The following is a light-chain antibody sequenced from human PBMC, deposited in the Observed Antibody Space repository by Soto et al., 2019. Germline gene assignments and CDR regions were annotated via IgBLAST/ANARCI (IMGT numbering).Light chain of an antibody. CDR1: QSVSSSY. J-gene: IGKJ5*01. V-gene: IGKV3-20*01. Sequence: ELVLTQSPGTLALSRGERATRSCRASQSVSSSYLAWYQHRPGQAPRLLIYGASTRATAVPDRFSGSGSGTDFTLTITSLQSDDFAVYFCQQYSDWPITFGQGTRLEIK. CDR2: GAS. CDR3: QQYSDWPIT.